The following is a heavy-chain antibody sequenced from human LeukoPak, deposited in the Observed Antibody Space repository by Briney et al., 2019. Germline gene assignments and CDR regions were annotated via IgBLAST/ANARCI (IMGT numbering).Heavy chain of an antibody. Sequence: SETLSLTCDVYGGSLSGYYWIWIRQSPGTGLEWIGEINDSGSTNYNPSLKSRVTISLGTSKSQLSLKVTSVTAADTAVYFCARGKSRGSHTDYWGQGTLVTVSS. CDR2: INDSGST. D-gene: IGHD1-26*01. V-gene: IGHV4-34*01. J-gene: IGHJ4*02. CDR3: ARGKSRGSHTDY. CDR1: GGSLSGYY.